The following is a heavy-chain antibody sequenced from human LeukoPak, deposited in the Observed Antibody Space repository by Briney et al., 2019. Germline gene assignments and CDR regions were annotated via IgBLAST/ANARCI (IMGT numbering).Heavy chain of an antibody. CDR3: ARDSSGWHAYMDV. CDR1: GFTFSSYS. Sequence: GGSLRLSCAASGFTFSSYSMNWVRQAPGKGLEWVSSISSSSSYIYYADSVKGRFTISRDNAKNSLYLRMNSLRAEDTAVYYCARDSSGWHAYMDVWGKGTTVTVSS. CDR2: ISSSSSYI. J-gene: IGHJ6*03. V-gene: IGHV3-21*01. D-gene: IGHD6-19*01.